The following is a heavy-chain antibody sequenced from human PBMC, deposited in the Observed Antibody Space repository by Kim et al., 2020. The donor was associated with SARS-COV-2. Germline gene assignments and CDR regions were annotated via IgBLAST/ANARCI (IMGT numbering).Heavy chain of an antibody. CDR1: GGSISSSSYY. D-gene: IGHD6-13*01. CDR2: IYYSGST. J-gene: IGHJ4*02. CDR3: ARHSSSWYDLGSFDY. Sequence: SETLSLTCTVSGGSISSSSYYWGWIRQPPGKGLEWIGSIYYSGSTYYNPSLKSRVTISVDTSKNQFSLKLSSVTAADAAVYYCARHSSSWYDLGSFDYWGQGTLVTVSS. V-gene: IGHV4-39*01.